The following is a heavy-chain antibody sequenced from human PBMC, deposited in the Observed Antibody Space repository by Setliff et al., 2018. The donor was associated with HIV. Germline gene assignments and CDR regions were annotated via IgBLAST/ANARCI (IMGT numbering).Heavy chain of an antibody. J-gene: IGHJ3*02. CDR1: GGSIVRYY. CDR2: IYYSGST. D-gene: IGHD2-15*01. Sequence: PSETLSLTCTVSGGSIVRYYWTWIRQPPGKGLEWIGYIYYSGSTKYNSSLKRRVTMSIDTSKNQSSLKLSSATAADTAIYYCARVDRVESAFDIWGQGAMVTVSS. V-gene: IGHV4-59*01. CDR3: ARVDRVESAFDI.